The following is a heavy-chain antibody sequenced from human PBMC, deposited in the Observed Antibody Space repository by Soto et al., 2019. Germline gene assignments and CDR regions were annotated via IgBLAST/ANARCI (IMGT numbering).Heavy chain of an antibody. CDR2: IKSKTDGGTT. CDR3: TPLALKYSSGWYEFSD. J-gene: IGHJ4*02. CDR1: GFTFSNVW. Sequence: EVQLVESGGGLVKPGGSLRLSCAASGFTFSNVWMNWVRQAPGKGQEWVGRIKSKTDGGTTDYAAPVKGRFTISRDDSKHTLYLQMTSLKTEHTAVYYCTPLALKYSSGWYEFSDWGQGTLVTVSS. V-gene: IGHV3-15*07. D-gene: IGHD6-19*01.